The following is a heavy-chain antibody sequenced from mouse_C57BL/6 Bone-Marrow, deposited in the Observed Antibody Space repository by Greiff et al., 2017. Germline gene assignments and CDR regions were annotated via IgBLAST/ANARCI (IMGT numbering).Heavy chain of an antibody. J-gene: IGHJ2*01. CDR2: IDPSDSYT. D-gene: IGHD2-3*01. V-gene: IGHV1-69*01. CDR1: GYTFTSYW. CDR3: AREAVDGYYPLNYFDY. Sequence: QVQLQQSGPELVKPGASVKIPCKASGYTFTSYWMHWVKQRPGQGLEWIGEIDPSDSYTNYNQKFKGKSTLTVDKSSSTAYMQLSSLTSEDSAVYYCAREAVDGYYPLNYFDYWGQGTTLTVSS.